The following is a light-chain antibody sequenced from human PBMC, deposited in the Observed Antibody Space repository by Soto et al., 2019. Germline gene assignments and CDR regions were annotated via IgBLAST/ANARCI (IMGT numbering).Light chain of an antibody. CDR2: GAS. CDR1: QTGSSPY. CDR3: EQYDYLMS. V-gene: IGKV3-20*01. J-gene: IGKJ1*01. Sequence: IVLTQSRGALSLSPGETANLSCRASQTGSSPYLARYQHNPGRAPRLLIEGASSRAAGDPDRFSGSGSGTDFTLTISRLAPDDLGVNYCEQYDYLMSFGKGTKV.